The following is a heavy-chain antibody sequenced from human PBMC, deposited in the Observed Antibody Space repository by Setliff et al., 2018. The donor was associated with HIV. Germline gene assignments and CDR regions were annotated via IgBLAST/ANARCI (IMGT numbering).Heavy chain of an antibody. Sequence: GGSLRLSCAASGFTFSTYSMNWVRQAPGKGLGWVSSISSSSSYIYYADSVQGRFTISRDNAKNSLYLQMNSLRAEDTAVYYCARDGTAAAPTWFDPWGQGTLVTVSS. D-gene: IGHD6-13*01. V-gene: IGHV3-21*01. CDR2: ISSSSSYI. CDR3: ARDGTAAAPTWFDP. J-gene: IGHJ5*02. CDR1: GFTFSTYS.